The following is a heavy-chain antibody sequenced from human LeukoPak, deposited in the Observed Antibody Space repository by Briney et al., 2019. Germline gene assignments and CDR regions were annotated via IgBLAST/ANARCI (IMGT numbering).Heavy chain of an antibody. CDR1: GFTFSSYS. Sequence: GGSLRLSCAASGFTFSSYSMNWVRQAPGKGLEWVSSISSSSSYIYYADSVKGRFTISRDNAKNSLYLQMNSLRAEDTAVYYCARDTGYCSSTSCYFYYFDYWGQGTPVTVSS. CDR3: ARDTGYCSSTSCYFYYFDY. D-gene: IGHD2-2*01. V-gene: IGHV3-21*01. CDR2: ISSSSSYI. J-gene: IGHJ4*02.